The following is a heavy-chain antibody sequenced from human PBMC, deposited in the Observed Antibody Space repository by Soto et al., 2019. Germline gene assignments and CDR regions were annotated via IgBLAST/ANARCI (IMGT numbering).Heavy chain of an antibody. J-gene: IGHJ6*02. CDR1: GFTFSNYW. D-gene: IGHD6-13*01. CDR2: IKQDGSEK. V-gene: IGHV3-7*01. CDR3: ARIASAGRGWDV. Sequence: EVPRVESGGGLVQPGGSLRLSCADFGFTFSNYWMSWVRQAPVKGLEWVGNIKQDGSEKNYVDSVKGRFTISRDNAKNSLYLQMNSLRAEDTAVYYCARIASAGRGWDVWGQGTTVVVSS.